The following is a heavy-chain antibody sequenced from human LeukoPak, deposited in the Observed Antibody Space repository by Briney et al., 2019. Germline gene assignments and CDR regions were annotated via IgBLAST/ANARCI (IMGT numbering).Heavy chain of an antibody. V-gene: IGHV3-48*01. CDR3: ARREGTIFGGSY. CDR1: GFTFSSYS. CDR2: ISGTTSTT. J-gene: IGHJ4*02. D-gene: IGHD3-3*01. Sequence: GGSLRLSCAASGFTFSSYSMNWVRQAPGKGLEWVSYISGTTSTTYYADSVKGRFTISRDNAKNSLYLQMNSLRAEDTAVYYCARREGTIFGGSYWGQGTLVTVSS.